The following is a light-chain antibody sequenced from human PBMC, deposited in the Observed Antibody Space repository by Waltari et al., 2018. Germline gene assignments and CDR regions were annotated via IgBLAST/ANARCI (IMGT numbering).Light chain of an antibody. V-gene: IGKV3-20*01. CDR1: QSVSSSY. CDR3: QQYSSAPNT. J-gene: IGKJ2*01. Sequence: IVLTQSPGNLSLTPGERAALSCRASQSVSSSYLAWYQQKPGQAPRLLIYGASNRATGIPDRFSGNGSGTDFTLTISRLEPEDFAVYFCQQYSSAPNTFGQGTKLEIK. CDR2: GAS.